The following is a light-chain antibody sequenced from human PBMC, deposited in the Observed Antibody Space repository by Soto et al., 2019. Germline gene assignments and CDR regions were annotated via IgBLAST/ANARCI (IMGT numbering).Light chain of an antibody. CDR2: GAS. CDR1: QSVSRY. CDR3: QQYGSS. J-gene: IGKJ1*01. Sequence: EIVLTQSPATLSLSPGETATLSCRASQSVSRYLAWYQQKPGQAPRLLIYGASSRATGIPDRFSGSGSGTDFTLTISRLEPEDFAVYYCQQYGSSFGQGTKVDIK. V-gene: IGKV3-20*01.